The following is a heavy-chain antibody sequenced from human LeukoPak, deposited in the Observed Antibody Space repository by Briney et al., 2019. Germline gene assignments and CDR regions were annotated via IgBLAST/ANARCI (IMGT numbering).Heavy chain of an antibody. J-gene: IGHJ2*01. CDR2: IYHSGST. CDR1: GYSVSSGYY. D-gene: IGHD2-2*01. V-gene: IGHV4-38-2*01. Sequence: PSETLSLTCAVSGYSVSSGYYWGWIRQPPGKGLEWIGSIYHSGSTYYNPSLKSRVTISVDTSKNQFSLKLSSVTAADTAVYYCARSRPPIGYQTNWYFDLWGRGTLVTVSS. CDR3: ARSRPPIGYQTNWYFDL.